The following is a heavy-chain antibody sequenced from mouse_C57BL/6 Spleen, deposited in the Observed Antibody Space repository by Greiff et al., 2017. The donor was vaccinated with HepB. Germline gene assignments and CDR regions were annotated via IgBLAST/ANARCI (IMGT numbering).Heavy chain of an antibody. J-gene: IGHJ3*01. D-gene: IGHD1-1*01. CDR2: INPNYGTT. CDR1: GYSFTDYN. V-gene: IGHV1-39*01. Sequence: VHVKQSGPELVKPGASVKISCKASGYSFTDYNMNWVNQSNGKSLEWIGVINPNYGTTSYNQKFKGKATLTVDQSSSTAYMQLNSLTSEDSAVYYCASGYYGSSPFAYWGQGTLVTVSA. CDR3: ASGYYGSSPFAY.